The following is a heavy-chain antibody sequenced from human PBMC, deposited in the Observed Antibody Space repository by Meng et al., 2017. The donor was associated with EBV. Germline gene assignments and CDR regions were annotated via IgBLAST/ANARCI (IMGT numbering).Heavy chain of an antibody. D-gene: IGHD6-13*01. CDR3: AKGADLAAAGTFWFDP. V-gene: IGHV1-2*06. CDR1: GYTFTGYY. CDR2: INPNSGGT. J-gene: IGHJ5*02. Sequence: QVPLGQSGAEGKKPGASVKVSCKASGYTFTGYYMHWVRQAPGQGLEWMGRINPNSGGTNYAQKFQGRVTMTRDASISTAYMELSRLRSDDTAVYYCAKGADLAAAGTFWFDPWGQGTLVTVSS.